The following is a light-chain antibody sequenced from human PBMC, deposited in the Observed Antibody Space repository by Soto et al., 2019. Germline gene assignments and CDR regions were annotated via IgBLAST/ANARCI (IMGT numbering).Light chain of an antibody. CDR3: QRYDSHPHT. CDR2: DSS. V-gene: IGKV1-33*01. J-gene: IGKJ5*01. Sequence: DIQMTQSPSSLSASVGDRVTITCQASRDIGKYLNWFQEKPGKAPKLLIYDSSNLQTGVTSRFSGSGSETDFTFTITSLQPEDFATYYCQRYDSHPHTFGQGTRLEIK. CDR1: RDIGKY.